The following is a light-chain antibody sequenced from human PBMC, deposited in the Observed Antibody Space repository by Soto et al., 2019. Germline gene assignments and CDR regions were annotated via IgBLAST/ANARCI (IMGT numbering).Light chain of an antibody. CDR1: QDVDKW. V-gene: IGKV1-5*03. J-gene: IGKJ1*01. Sequence: IVMSQSPSSLSASVGDTVTITCRASQDVDKWLAWYQQKPRKAPKLLIYKSSTLNGGVPSRFSAIGSGTEYSLTISGLQPDDVATYYCQQYSSYWTFGQGTMVEIK. CDR3: QQYSSYWT. CDR2: KSS.